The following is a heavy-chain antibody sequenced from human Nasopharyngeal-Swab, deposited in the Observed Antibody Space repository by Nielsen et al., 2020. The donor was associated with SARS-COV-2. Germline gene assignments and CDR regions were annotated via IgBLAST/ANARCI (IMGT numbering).Heavy chain of an antibody. Sequence: AETLSLACAVSGYSISSGYYWGWIRQPPGKGLEWIGSIYHSGSPYYNPSLKSRRTISVDPSKNQDSLKLSSVTAADTAVYYCARDFGDRYSSSALESWGQGTLVTVSS. D-gene: IGHD2-15*01. CDR3: ARDFGDRYSSSALES. J-gene: IGHJ4*02. CDR2: IYHSGSP. CDR1: GYSISSGYY. V-gene: IGHV4-38-2*02.